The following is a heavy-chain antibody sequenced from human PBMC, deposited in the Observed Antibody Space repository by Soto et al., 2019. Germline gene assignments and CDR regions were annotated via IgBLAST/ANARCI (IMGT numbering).Heavy chain of an antibody. D-gene: IGHD3-3*01. CDR3: AKGGRRTYYDFWSGSYHPFDY. CDR2: ISWNSGSI. CDR1: GFTFADYA. Sequence: GGSLRLSCAASGFTFADYAMHWVRQAPGKGLEWVSGISWNSGSIGYADSVKGRFTISRDNAKNSLYLQMNSLRAEDTALYYCAKGGRRTYYDFWSGSYHPFDYWGRGTLVTVSS. V-gene: IGHV3-9*01. J-gene: IGHJ4*02.